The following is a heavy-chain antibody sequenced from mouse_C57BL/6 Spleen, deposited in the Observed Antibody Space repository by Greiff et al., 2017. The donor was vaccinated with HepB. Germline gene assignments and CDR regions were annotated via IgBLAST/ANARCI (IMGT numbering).Heavy chain of an antibody. CDR2: ISDGGSYT. V-gene: IGHV5-4*03. D-gene: IGHD1-1*01. CDR1: GFTFSSYA. Sequence: EVKLMESGGGLVKPGGSLKLSCAASGFTFSSYAMSWVRQTPEKRLEWVATISDGGSYTYYPDNVKGRFTISRDNAKNNLYLQMSHLKSEDTAMYYCARGPAYGSSPYAMDYWGQGTSVTVSS. J-gene: IGHJ4*01. CDR3: ARGPAYGSSPYAMDY.